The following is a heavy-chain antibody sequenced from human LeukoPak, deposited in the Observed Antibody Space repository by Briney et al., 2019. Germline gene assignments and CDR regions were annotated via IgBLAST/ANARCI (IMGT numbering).Heavy chain of an antibody. V-gene: IGHV3-23*01. J-gene: IGHJ4*02. CDR3: AKERTSSGYFDY. D-gene: IGHD6-6*01. CDR2: ISGRGDRT. CDR1: GFTFSNYA. Sequence: GGSLRLSCAASGFTFSNYAMSWVRQGPGKGLEWVSAISGRGDRTYYTDSVRGRFTISRDNSKNTLFLQMSSLRVDDTAVYYCAKERTSSGYFDYWGQGTLVTVSS.